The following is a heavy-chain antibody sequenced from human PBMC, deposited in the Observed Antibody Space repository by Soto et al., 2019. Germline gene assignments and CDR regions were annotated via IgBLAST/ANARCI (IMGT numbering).Heavy chain of an antibody. CDR3: GSDCLGRQFTDV. Sequence: SHPLSLTSSVSGTSIRNDNWSWIRQAPGEGLEWVGYISHSGATNDKPALRSGVCMSVDTSKNLVSLYLTSVTAEDTAVYFCGSDCLGRQFTDVWGQGTTVTVS. D-gene: IGHD7-27*01. CDR2: ISHSGAT. J-gene: IGHJ6*01. V-gene: IGHV4-59*07. CDR1: GTSIRNDN.